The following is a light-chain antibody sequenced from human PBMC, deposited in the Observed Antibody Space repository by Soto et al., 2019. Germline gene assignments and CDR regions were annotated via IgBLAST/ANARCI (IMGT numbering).Light chain of an antibody. CDR1: QSISNY. V-gene: IGKV1-33*01. J-gene: IGKJ4*01. CDR2: AAS. Sequence: DIQVTHSPSSRSASVVDGVTITFPASQSISNYLNWYQQKPGKAPKLLIYAASSLETGVPSRFSGSGSGTDFTFTISSLQPEDIATYYCQHYDNLRLNFGGGTKVDIK. CDR3: QHYDNLRLN.